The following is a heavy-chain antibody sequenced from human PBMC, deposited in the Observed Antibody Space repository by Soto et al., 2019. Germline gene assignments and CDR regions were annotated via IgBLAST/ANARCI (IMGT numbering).Heavy chain of an antibody. Sequence: HPGGSLRLSCAVSGFILGDYALHWVRQAPGKGLAWLAVIPFDGIQKYYADSVQGRFTISRDNSQNTLYLQMNSLVAGDTAVYYCARAYCSRTTCPPYSDYYGLNVRGQVPGVTASS. D-gene: IGHD2-2*01. V-gene: IGHV3-30*17. J-gene: IGHJ6*02. CDR2: IPFDGIQK. CDR1: GFILGDYA. CDR3: ARAYCSRTTCPPYSDYYGLNV.